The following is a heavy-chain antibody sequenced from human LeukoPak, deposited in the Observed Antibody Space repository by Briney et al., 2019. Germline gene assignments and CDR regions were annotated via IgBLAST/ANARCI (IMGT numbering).Heavy chain of an antibody. CDR3: ARADSAMVYDYYMDV. Sequence: GGSLRLSCAASGFTLSSYSMNWVRQAPGKGLEWVANIKQDGSENYYVDSVKGRFTISRDNAKNSLYLQMYSLRAEDTAVYYCARADSAMVYDYYMDVWGKGTTVTISS. D-gene: IGHD5-18*01. CDR2: IKQDGSEN. J-gene: IGHJ6*03. CDR1: GFTLSSYS. V-gene: IGHV3-7*01.